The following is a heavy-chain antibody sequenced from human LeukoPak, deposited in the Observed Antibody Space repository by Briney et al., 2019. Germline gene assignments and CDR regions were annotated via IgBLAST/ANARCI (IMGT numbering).Heavy chain of an antibody. D-gene: IGHD3-10*01. J-gene: IGHJ4*02. CDR2: TSSDLNVK. Sequence: GGSLRLSCAASGFTFRNYVIHWVRQAPGKGLEWAAVTSSDLNVKLYADSVKGRFTISRDNSRSTLYLQMNSLRPEDTAIYYCAREGYYGSGSPPSLYFDYWGQGTLVTVSS. CDR1: GFTFRNYV. CDR3: AREGYYGSGSPPSLYFDY. V-gene: IGHV3-30-3*01.